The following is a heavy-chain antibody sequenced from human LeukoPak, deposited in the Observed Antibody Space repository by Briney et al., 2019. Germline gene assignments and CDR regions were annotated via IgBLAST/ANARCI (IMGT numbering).Heavy chain of an antibody. J-gene: IGHJ4*02. Sequence: PGGSLRLSCAASGFTVSSNYMSWVRRAPEKGLEWVSVIYSGGSTYYADSVKGRFTISRDNSKNTLYLQMNSLRAEDTAVYYCARAPLGDIDYWGQGTLVTVSS. CDR1: GFTVSSNY. V-gene: IGHV3-53*01. CDR3: ARAPLGDIDY. CDR2: IYSGGST. D-gene: IGHD2-21*02.